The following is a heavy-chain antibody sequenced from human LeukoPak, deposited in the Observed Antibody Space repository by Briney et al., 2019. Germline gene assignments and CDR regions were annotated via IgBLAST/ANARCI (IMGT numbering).Heavy chain of an antibody. J-gene: IGHJ1*01. CDR1: GFTFNAYS. CDR3: AKGPGVPAEYFQH. CDR2: ISSSSSYI. D-gene: IGHD2-2*01. Sequence: GGSLRLSCAASGFTFNAYSMNWVRQAPGKGLEWVSSISSSSSYIYYADSVKGRFTVSRDNAKNSLYLQMNSLRAEDTAVYYCAKGPGVPAEYFQHWGQGTLVTVSS. V-gene: IGHV3-21*04.